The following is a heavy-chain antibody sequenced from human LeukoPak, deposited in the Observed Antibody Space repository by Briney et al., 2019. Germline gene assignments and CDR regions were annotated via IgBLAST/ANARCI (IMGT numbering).Heavy chain of an antibody. D-gene: IGHD6-19*01. J-gene: IGHJ4*02. V-gene: IGHV4-34*01. Sequence: SETLSLTCAVYGGSFSGYYWSWIRQPPGKGLEWIGEINHSGSTNYNPSLKSRVTISVDTSKNQFSLKLSSVTAADTAVYYCARGRSVWRLIAEAAQGGDYWGQGTLVTVSS. CDR3: ARGRSVWRLIAEAAQGGDY. CDR1: GGSFSGYY. CDR2: INHSGST.